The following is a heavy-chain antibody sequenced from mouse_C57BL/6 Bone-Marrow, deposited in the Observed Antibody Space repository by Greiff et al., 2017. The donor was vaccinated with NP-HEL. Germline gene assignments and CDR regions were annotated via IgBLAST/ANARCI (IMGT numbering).Heavy chain of an antibody. CDR2: INPNNGGT. V-gene: IGHV1-18*01. Sequence: EVQLQQSGPELVKPGASVKIPCKASGYTFTDYNMDWVKQSHGKSLEWIGDINPNNGGTIYNQKFKGKATLTVDKSSSTAYMELRSLTSEDTAVYYCARMYYGTLNWYFDVWGTGTTVTVSS. J-gene: IGHJ1*03. CDR1: GYTFTDYN. D-gene: IGHD1-1*01. CDR3: ARMYYGTLNWYFDV.